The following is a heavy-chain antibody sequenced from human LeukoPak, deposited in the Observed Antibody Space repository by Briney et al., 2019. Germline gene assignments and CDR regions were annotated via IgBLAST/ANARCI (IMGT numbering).Heavy chain of an antibody. V-gene: IGHV4-39*02. CDR3: AREKVDHQVLSKRGVYYFDY. CDR2: IYYSGST. CDR1: GGSISSSGYY. Sequence: TASETLSLTCTVSGGSISSSGYYWGWIRQPPGKGLEWLGNIYYSGSTYYNPSLKSRVTISVDTSKNQFSLKLSSVTAADTAVYYCAREKVDHQVLSKRGVYYFDYWGQGTVVTVSS. D-gene: IGHD2-2*01. J-gene: IGHJ4*02.